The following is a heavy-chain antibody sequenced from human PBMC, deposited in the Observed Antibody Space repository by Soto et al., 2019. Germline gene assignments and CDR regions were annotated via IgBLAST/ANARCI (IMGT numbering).Heavy chain of an antibody. CDR2: INHSGST. Sequence: SETLSLTCAVYGGSFSGYYWSWIRQPPGKGLEWIGEINHSGSTNYNPSLKGRVTISVDTSKNQFSLKLSSVTAADTAVYYCARNQLLGYYYYYGMDVWGQGTTVTVSS. CDR1: GGSFSGYY. V-gene: IGHV4-34*01. J-gene: IGHJ6*02. CDR3: ARNQLLGYYYYYGMDV. D-gene: IGHD2-2*01.